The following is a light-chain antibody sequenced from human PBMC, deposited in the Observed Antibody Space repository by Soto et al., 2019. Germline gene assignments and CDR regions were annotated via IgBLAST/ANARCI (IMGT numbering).Light chain of an antibody. J-gene: IGKJ1*01. CDR2: LGS. CDR1: QSLLHSNGYNY. Sequence: DIVLTQSPLSLPVTPGEPASISCRSSQSLLHSNGYNYLDWYLQKPGHSPQLLIYLGSNRSSGVPDRFSGSGSGTDLTLKISRVEAEDVGVYYCMQALQSPRTFGQGTKVEFK. V-gene: IGKV2-28*01. CDR3: MQALQSPRT.